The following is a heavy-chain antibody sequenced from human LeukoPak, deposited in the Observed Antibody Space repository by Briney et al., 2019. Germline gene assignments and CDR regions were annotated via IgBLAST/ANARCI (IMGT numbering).Heavy chain of an antibody. CDR3: ARITTAAAGLTDF. CDR2: IKQDGSEK. V-gene: IGHV3-7*01. J-gene: IGHJ4*02. D-gene: IGHD6-13*01. Sequence: GGSLRLSCAASGFTFSSYWMSWVRQAPGKGLEWVANIKQDGSEKYYVDSVKGRFTISRDNAKNSLYLQMNSLRVEDTAVYYCARITTAAAGLTDFWGQGTLVTVS. CDR1: GFTFSSYW.